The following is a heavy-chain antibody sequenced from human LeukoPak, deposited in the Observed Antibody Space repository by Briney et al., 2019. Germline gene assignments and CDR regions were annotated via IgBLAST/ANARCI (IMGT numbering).Heavy chain of an antibody. CDR3: AKDPGVIQLWLLNWFDP. J-gene: IGHJ5*02. Sequence: PGGSLRLSCAASVFTFSSYSMSWVRQAPWKGLEWVSAISGSGGSTYYADSVKGRFTISRDNSKNTLYLQMNSLRAEDTAVYYCAKDPGVIQLWLLNWFDPWGQGTLVTVSS. D-gene: IGHD5-18*01. CDR2: ISGSGGST. CDR1: VFTFSSYS. V-gene: IGHV3-23*01.